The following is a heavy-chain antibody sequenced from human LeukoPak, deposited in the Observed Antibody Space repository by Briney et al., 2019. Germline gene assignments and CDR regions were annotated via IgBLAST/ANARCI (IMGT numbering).Heavy chain of an antibody. Sequence: ASVKVSCKASGYTFTNNFMHWVRQAPGQGLEWIGIINPSGDNTWYAQKFQGRVTMTRDMATSTDYLEVSSLRSEDTAVYYCARESRIAVDYWGQGTLVTVSS. CDR3: ARESRIAVDY. J-gene: IGHJ4*02. V-gene: IGHV1-46*01. CDR1: GYTFTNNF. CDR2: INPSGDNT. D-gene: IGHD6-13*01.